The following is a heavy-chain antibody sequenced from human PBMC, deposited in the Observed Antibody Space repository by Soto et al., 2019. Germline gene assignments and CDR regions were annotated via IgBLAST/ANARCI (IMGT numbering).Heavy chain of an antibody. D-gene: IGHD3-3*01. J-gene: IGHJ4*02. V-gene: IGHV4-59*01. Sequence: QVQLQESGPGLVKPSETLSLTCTVSGGSISSYYWSWIRQPPGKGLEWIGYIYYSGRTNYNPSLKSRVTISVDTSKNQFSLKLSSVTAADTAVYYCARGERFLEWLFRRWGQGTLVTVSS. CDR1: GGSISSYY. CDR2: IYYSGRT. CDR3: ARGERFLEWLFRR.